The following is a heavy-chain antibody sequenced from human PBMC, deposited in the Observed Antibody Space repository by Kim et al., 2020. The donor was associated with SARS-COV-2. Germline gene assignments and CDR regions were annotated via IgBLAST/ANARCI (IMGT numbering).Heavy chain of an antibody. CDR1: GFTFSDYS. V-gene: IGHV3-48*01. CDR2: ISSDGTTL. D-gene: IGHD5-12*01. J-gene: IGHJ4*01. CDR3: ARVRFIGYSCYFPFDF. Sequence: GGSLRLSCAASGFTFSDYSMNWVRQAPGKRLEWLSYISSDGTTLEYVDSVRGRFTISRDNAKNSLYLQMNSLRAEDTAVYYCARVRFIGYSCYFPFDFWG.